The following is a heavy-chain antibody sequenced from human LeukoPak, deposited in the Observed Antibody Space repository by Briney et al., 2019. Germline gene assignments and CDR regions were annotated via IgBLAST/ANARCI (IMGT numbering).Heavy chain of an antibody. CDR1: GGSISSYY. Sequence: SETLSLTCTVSGGSISSYYWSWIRQPAGKGLEWIGRIYTSGSTNYNPSLKSRVTMSVDTSKNQFSLKLSSVTAADTAVYYCARDSYYYDSSGYYRFDYWGQGTLVTVSS. V-gene: IGHV4-4*07. CDR3: ARDSYYYDSSGYYRFDY. CDR2: IYTSGST. J-gene: IGHJ4*02. D-gene: IGHD3-22*01.